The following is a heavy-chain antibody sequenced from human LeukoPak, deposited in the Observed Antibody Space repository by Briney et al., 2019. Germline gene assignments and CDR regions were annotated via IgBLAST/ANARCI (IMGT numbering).Heavy chain of an antibody. Sequence: ASVKVSCKASGYTFTSYYMHWVRQAPGRGLEWMGIINPSGGSTSYAQKFQGRVTMTRDMSTSTVYMELSSLRSEDTAVYYCARGAAAGTWWFDPWGQGTLVTVSS. J-gene: IGHJ5*02. V-gene: IGHV1-46*01. CDR1: GYTFTSYY. CDR2: INPSGGST. D-gene: IGHD6-13*01. CDR3: ARGAAAGTWWFDP.